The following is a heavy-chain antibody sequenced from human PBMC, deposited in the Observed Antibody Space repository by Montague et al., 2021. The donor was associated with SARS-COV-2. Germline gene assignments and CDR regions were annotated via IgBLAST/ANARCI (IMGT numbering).Heavy chain of an antibody. CDR2: INLKGNT. D-gene: IGHD4-17*01. Sequence: SETLSLTCSRLGSWFTGADRRSTRLNPSHQKESYAVINLKGNTNYNPSLKSRVTISVDTSKNQFSLKLSSVTAADAAAYYCARAYGDYILLFYYYYGMDVWGQGTTVTVSS. V-gene: IGHV4-34*01. CDR1: GSWFTGAD. CDR3: ARAYGDYILLFYYYYGMDV. J-gene: IGHJ6*02.